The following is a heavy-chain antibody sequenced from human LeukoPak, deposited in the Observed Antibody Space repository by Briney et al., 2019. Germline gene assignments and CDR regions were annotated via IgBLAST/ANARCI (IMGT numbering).Heavy chain of an antibody. CDR2: ISAYNGNT. D-gene: IGHD6-13*01. CDR1: GYTFTSYG. J-gene: IGHJ4*02. CDR3: ARQYSSSWRGSADY. V-gene: IGHV1-18*01. Sequence: ASVKVSCKASGYTFTSYGISWVRQAPGQGLEWMGWISAYNGNTNYAQKLQGRVTMTTDTSTSTAYMELRSLRSNDTAVYYCARQYSSSWRGSADYWGQGTLVTVSS.